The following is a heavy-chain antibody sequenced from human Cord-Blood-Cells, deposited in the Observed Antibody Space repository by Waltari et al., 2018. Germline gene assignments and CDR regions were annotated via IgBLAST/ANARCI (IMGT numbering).Heavy chain of an antibody. V-gene: IGHV4-39*01. CDR1: GCSISSSRYY. CDR2: IYYSGST. D-gene: IGHD6-13*01. J-gene: IGHJ3*02. Sequence: QLQLQESGPGPVKPSETLFLPCTGSGCSISSSRYYWGWIRQPPGKGLEWIGGIYYSGSTYYNPSLKSRVTISVDTSKNQFSLKLSSVTAADTAVYYCARQVIAAADAFDIWGQGTMVTVSS. CDR3: ARQVIAAADAFDI.